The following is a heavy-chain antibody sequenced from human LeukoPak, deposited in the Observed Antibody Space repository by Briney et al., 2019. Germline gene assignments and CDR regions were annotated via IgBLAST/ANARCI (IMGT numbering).Heavy chain of an antibody. CDR3: ARAVRGNDRVDFDY. CDR2: THHTGSS. Sequence: SATLSLTCTVSGDPVSSGDFYWSWIRQSPGRGLQWIAYTHHTGSSNYSPSLRSRVTISMDTSKNQFSLKLSSVTAADTAVYYCARAVRGNDRVDFDYWGQGTLVTVSS. CDR1: GDPVSSGDFY. V-gene: IGHV4-61*08. J-gene: IGHJ4*02. D-gene: IGHD4-23*01.